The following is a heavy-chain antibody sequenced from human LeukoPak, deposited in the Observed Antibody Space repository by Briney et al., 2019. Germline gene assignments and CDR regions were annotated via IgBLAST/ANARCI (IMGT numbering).Heavy chain of an antibody. Sequence: PGRSLRLSCAASGFTFSSYSMNWVRHAPGKRLEWVSSISSSSSYIYYADSVKGRFTFSRANAKNSLYLQMNRLRAEDTAVYYCARAPRIAAAGTDYYYMDVWGKGTTVTVSS. CDR2: ISSSSSYI. J-gene: IGHJ6*03. CDR3: ARAPRIAAAGTDYYYMDV. CDR1: GFTFSSYS. D-gene: IGHD6-13*01. V-gene: IGHV3-21*01.